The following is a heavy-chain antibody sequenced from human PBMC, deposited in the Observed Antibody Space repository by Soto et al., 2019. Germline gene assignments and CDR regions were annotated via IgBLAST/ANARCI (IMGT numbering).Heavy chain of an antibody. CDR1: GFTFSSSA. CDR2: VSGSGGTT. CDR3: ARCTVDTIVTAGWCHYLDP. J-gene: IGHJ5*02. V-gene: IGHV3-23*01. D-gene: IGHD5-18*01. Sequence: EVQLLDSGGGLVQPGGSLRLSCAASGFTFSSSAMSWVRQAPGKGLEWVSAVSGSGGTTYYADSVRGRFTTSRDNCKNTLYLQINRLRPEDTAIDCCARCTVDTIVTAGWCHYLDPWGQGTLVTVSS.